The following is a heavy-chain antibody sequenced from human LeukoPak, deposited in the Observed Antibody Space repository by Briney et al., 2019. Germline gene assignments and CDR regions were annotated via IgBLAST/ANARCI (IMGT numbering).Heavy chain of an antibody. D-gene: IGHD6-19*01. Sequence: SETLSLTCTVSGGSISSSSYYWGWIRQPPGKGLVWIGSIYYSGSTYYNPSLKSRVTISVDTSKNQFSLKLSSVTAADTAVYYCARRGPGWYCFDYWGQGTLVTVSS. CDR3: ARRGPGWYCFDY. CDR1: GGSISSSSYY. CDR2: IYYSGST. V-gene: IGHV4-39*01. J-gene: IGHJ4*02.